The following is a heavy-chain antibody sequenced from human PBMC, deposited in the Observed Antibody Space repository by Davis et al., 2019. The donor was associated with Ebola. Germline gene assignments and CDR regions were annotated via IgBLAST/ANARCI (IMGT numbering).Heavy chain of an antibody. CDR1: GYTFISFD. J-gene: IGHJ4*02. CDR2: MNPNRGDT. CDR3: ATRYQLLDN. V-gene: IGHV1-8*01. D-gene: IGHD2-2*01. Sequence: AASVQVSCKASGYTFISFDINWVRQATGQGLEWMGWMNPNRGDTGYAQKFQGSVTMTRNTAMNTAYMELSGLTSEDTAAYYCATRYQLLDNWGQGTLVTVSS.